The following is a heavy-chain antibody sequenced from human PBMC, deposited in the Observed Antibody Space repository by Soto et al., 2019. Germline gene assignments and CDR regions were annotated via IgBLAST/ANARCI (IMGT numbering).Heavy chain of an antibody. CDR3: AGGVTTNSNYGNWFDP. D-gene: IGHD4-4*01. CDR1: GYTFTSYY. J-gene: IGHJ5*02. CDR2: INPSGGST. V-gene: IGHV1-46*01. Sequence: GASVKVSCKASGYTFTSYYMHWVRQAPGQGLEWMGIINPSGGSTSYAQKFQGRVTMTRDTSTSTVYMELSSLRSEDTAVYYCAGGVTTNSNYGNWFDPWGQGTLVTVSS.